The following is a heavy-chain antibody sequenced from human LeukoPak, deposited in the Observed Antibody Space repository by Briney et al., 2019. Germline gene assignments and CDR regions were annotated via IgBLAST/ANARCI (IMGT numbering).Heavy chain of an antibody. CDR2: ISGSGDNT. CDR3: AKDSVGFLGWFDS. V-gene: IGHV3-23*01. CDR1: GFTFSSYA. D-gene: IGHD3-3*01. J-gene: IGHJ5*01. Sequence: GGSLRLSCAASGFTFSSYAMSWVRQPPGQGLEWVSSISGSGDNTKYADSVKGRFTISRDNSKSTLFLQMNSLRAEDTAIYYCAKDSVGFLGWFDSWGQGTLVPVSS.